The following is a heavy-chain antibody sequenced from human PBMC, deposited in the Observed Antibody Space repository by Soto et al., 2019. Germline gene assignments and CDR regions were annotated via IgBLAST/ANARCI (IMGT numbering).Heavy chain of an antibody. J-gene: IGHJ5*02. D-gene: IGHD2-15*01. Sequence: PGGSLRLSCAASGFTFSSYAMHWVRQAPGKGLEWVAVISYDGSNKYYADSVKGRFTISRDNSKNTLYLQMNSLRAEDTAVYYCARDGSLDRFDPWGQGTLVTVSS. CDR1: GFTFSSYA. V-gene: IGHV3-30-3*01. CDR3: ARDGSLDRFDP. CDR2: ISYDGSNK.